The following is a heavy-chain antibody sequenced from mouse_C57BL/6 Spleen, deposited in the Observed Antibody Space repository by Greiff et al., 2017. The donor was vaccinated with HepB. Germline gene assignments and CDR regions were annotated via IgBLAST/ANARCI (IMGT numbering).Heavy chain of an antibody. D-gene: IGHD2-3*01. CDR2: IYPGDGDT. V-gene: IGHV1-82*01. CDR1: GYAFSSSW. Sequence: VVEPGASVKISCKASGYAFSSSWMNWVKQRPGKGLEWIGRIYPGDGDTNYNGKFKGKATLTADKSSSTAYMQLSSLTSEDSAVYFCARSSDGYHWYFDVWGTGTTVTVSS. J-gene: IGHJ1*03. CDR3: ARSSDGYHWYFDV.